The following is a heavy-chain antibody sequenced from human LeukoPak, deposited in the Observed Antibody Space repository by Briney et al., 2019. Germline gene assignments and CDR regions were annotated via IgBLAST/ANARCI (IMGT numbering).Heavy chain of an antibody. CDR1: GGTFSSYA. Sequence: GASVKVSCKASGGTFSSYAISWVRQAPGQGLEWMGGIIPIFGTANYAQKFQGRVTITADESTSTAYMELSSLRSEDTAVYYCARAPQGYSSGWYVPFDYWGQGTLVTVSS. CDR2: IIPIFGTA. CDR3: ARAPQGYSSGWYVPFDY. V-gene: IGHV1-69*13. D-gene: IGHD6-19*01. J-gene: IGHJ4*02.